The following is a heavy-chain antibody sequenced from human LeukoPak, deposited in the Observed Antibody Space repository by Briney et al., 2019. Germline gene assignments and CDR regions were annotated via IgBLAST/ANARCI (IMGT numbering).Heavy chain of an antibody. V-gene: IGHV4-30-4*01. CDR1: GGSIGSDYY. CDR3: ARVRYYDNSADS. Sequence: SQTLSLTCSVSGGSIGSDYYWSWIRQPPGKGLEWIGYIYFTGHTYYNPSLKGRVSVSVDTSKNRFSLKLNSVTAADTAVYYCARVRYYDNSADSWGQGTLVTVSS. CDR2: IYFTGHT. D-gene: IGHD3-22*01. J-gene: IGHJ4*02.